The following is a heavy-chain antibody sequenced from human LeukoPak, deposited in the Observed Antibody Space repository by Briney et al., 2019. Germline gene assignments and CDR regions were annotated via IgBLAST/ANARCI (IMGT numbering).Heavy chain of an antibody. V-gene: IGHV4-59*01. CDR1: GGSISSYY. Sequence: PSETLSLTCTVSGGSISSYYWSWIRQPPGKGLEWIGYIYYSGSTNYNPSLKSRVTISVDTSKNQFSLKLSSVTAADTAVYYCARGGSRITMVRGVDNWFDPWGRGTLVTVSS. J-gene: IGHJ5*02. CDR3: ARGGSRITMVRGVDNWFDP. CDR2: IYYSGST. D-gene: IGHD3-10*01.